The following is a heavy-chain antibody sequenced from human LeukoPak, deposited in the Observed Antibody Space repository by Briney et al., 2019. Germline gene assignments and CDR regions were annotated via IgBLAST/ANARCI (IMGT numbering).Heavy chain of an antibody. Sequence: SETLSLTCTVSGGSISSYYWSWIRQPPGKGLEWIGYIYYSGSTNYNPSLKSRVTISVDTSKNQFSLKLSSVTAADTAMYYCARSLYYDTSGPFDFWGQGALVSVSS. J-gene: IGHJ4*02. D-gene: IGHD3-22*01. V-gene: IGHV4-59*01. CDR3: ARSLYYDTSGPFDF. CDR1: GGSISSYY. CDR2: IYYSGST.